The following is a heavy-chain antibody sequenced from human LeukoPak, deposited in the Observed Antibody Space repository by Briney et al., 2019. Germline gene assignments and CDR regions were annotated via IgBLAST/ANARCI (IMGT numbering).Heavy chain of an antibody. D-gene: IGHD6-13*01. CDR3: ARAHSTRKWFDP. CDR1: EGPFGGNY. CDR2: INHSGST. Sequence: AVTLTLTSDKTEGPFGGNYWSWIRQPPGKRQKWIGEINHSGSTNYNPSLKSRVTISVDTSKNQFSLKLSSVTAADTAVYYCARAHSTRKWFDPWGQGTLVTVSS. J-gene: IGHJ5*02. V-gene: IGHV4-34*01.